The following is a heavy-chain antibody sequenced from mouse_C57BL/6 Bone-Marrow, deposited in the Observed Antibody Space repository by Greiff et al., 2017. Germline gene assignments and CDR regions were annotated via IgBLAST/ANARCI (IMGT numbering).Heavy chain of an antibody. Sequence: QVQLKQPGAELVMPGASVKLSCKASGYTFTSYWMHWVKQRPGKGLVWIGEIDPSDSYTNYNQKFKGKSTLTVDKSSSTAYMKLSSLTSEDSAVYYCARSNWVYAMDYWGQGTSDTVSS. D-gene: IGHD4-1*02. CDR2: IDPSDSYT. J-gene: IGHJ4*01. CDR3: ARSNWVYAMDY. CDR1: GYTFTSYW. V-gene: IGHV1-69*01.